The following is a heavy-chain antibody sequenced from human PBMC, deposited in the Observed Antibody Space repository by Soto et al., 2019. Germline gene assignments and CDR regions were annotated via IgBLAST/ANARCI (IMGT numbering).Heavy chain of an antibody. CDR3: ARDQGAVLMVYAKAFDY. CDR1: GYTFTSYG. Sequence: QVQLVQSGAEVKKPGASVKVSCKASGYTFTSYGISWVRQAPGQGLEGMGRISAYNGNTNYAKKLKGRITMPTDTTTSTAYMELRSLRSDDTAVYYCARDQGAVLMVYAKAFDYWCKGTLVTVSS. CDR2: ISAYNGNT. J-gene: IGHJ4*02. D-gene: IGHD2-8*01. V-gene: IGHV1-18*01.